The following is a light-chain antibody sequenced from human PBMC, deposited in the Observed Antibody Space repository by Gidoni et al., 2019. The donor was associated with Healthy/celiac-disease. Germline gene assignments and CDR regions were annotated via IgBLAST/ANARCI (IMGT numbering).Light chain of an antibody. J-gene: IGKJ1*01. CDR3: LQHNSYPLT. CDR1: QGIRKD. Sequence: DIQMTQSPSPLSASVGDRVTITCRESQGIRKDLGWYQQKPGKAPKRLIDAASSFESGVPSRFSGRGCGTEFTLTISSLQPADFATYSCLQHNSYPLTFGQGTKVEIK. V-gene: IGKV1-17*01. CDR2: AAS.